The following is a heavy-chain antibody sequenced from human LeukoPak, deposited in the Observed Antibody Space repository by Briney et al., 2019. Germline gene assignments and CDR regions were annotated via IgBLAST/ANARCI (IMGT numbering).Heavy chain of an antibody. CDR3: AREAYYYGSGSYIYWFDP. V-gene: IGHV3-20*04. CDR2: INWNGDNT. D-gene: IGHD3-10*01. CDR1: GFTFADYG. J-gene: IGHJ5*02. Sequence: GGSLRLSCAASGFTFADYGMSWVRHAPGKGLEWVSGINWNGDNTPYADSVKGRFTISRDNAKNSLYLQMNSLRAEDTALYYCAREAYYYGSGSYIYWFDPWGQGTLVTVSS.